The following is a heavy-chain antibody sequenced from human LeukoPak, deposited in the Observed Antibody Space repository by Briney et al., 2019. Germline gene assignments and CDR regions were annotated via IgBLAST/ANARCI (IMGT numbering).Heavy chain of an antibody. D-gene: IGHD5-18*01. CDR2: ISSSSGT. J-gene: IGHJ4*02. V-gene: IGHV3-21*04. CDR1: GFTFSSYS. CDR3: ARGLSGYTAMGAY. Sequence: GGSLRLSCAASGFTFSSYSMNWVRQAPGKGLEWVSSISSSSGTYYADSVKGRFTISRDNAKNSLYLQMNSLRAEDTAVYYCARGLSGYTAMGAYWGQGTLVTVSS.